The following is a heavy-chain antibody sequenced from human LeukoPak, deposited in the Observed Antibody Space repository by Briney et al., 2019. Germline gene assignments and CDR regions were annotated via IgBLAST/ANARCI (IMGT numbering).Heavy chain of an antibody. CDR3: AKDRSVLLWFGEFPDY. CDR1: GFTFSSYG. Sequence: EGSLRLSCAASGFTFSSYGMHWVRQAPGKGLEWVAVISYDGSNKYYADSVKGRFTISRDNSKNTLYLQMNSLRAEDTAVYYCAKDRSVLLWFGEFPDYWGQGTLVTVSS. CDR2: ISYDGSNK. D-gene: IGHD3-10*01. J-gene: IGHJ4*02. V-gene: IGHV3-30*18.